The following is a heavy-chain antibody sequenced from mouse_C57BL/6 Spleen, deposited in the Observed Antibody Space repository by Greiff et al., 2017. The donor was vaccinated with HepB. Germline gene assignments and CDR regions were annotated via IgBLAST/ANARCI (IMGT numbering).Heavy chain of an antibody. CDR1: GYTFTSYW. D-gene: IGHD1-1*01. Sequence: VQLQQSGAELVKPGASVKMSCKASGYTFTSYWITWVKQRPGQGLEWIGDIYPGSGSTNYNEKFKSKATLTVDTSSSTAYMQLSSLTSEDSAVYYCARATTVVEGYWYFDVWGTGTTVTVSS. CDR2: IYPGSGST. J-gene: IGHJ1*03. V-gene: IGHV1-55*01. CDR3: ARATTVVEGYWYFDV.